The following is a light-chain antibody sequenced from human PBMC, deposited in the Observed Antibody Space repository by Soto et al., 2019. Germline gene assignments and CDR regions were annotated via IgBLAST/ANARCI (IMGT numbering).Light chain of an antibody. CDR2: KAS. Sequence: DIQMTQSPSTLSGSVGDRVTITCRASQTISSWLAWYQQKPGKAPKLLIYKASTLKSGVPSRFSGSGSGTEFTLTISSLQPDDFATYYCLQDNSYPYTFGQGTRLEIK. CDR1: QTISSW. CDR3: LQDNSYPYT. J-gene: IGKJ5*01. V-gene: IGKV1-5*03.